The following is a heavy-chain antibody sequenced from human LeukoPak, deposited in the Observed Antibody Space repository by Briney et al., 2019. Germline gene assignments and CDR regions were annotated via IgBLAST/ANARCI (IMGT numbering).Heavy chain of an antibody. J-gene: IGHJ4*02. CDR2: LGTADDT. CDR3: ARQSTPHGNFDY. Sequence: QPGGSLRLSCAASGFTLTNYAMHWVRQPAGEGLEWVSALGTADDTFYPGSVKGRFSISRDNAKKSLFLQMNSLRVEDTAIYYCARQSTPHGNFDYWGQGTLVTVSS. V-gene: IGHV3-13*01. D-gene: IGHD5-24*01. CDR1: GFTLTNYA.